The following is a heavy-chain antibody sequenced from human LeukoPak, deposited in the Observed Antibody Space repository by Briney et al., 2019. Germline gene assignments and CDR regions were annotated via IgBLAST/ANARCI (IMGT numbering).Heavy chain of an antibody. D-gene: IGHD6-19*01. Sequence: PGGSLRLSCAASGFTFSSYWMSWVRQAPGRGLEWVANIKQDGSEKYYVDSVKGRFTISRDNAKNSLYLQMNSLRAEDTAVYYCARASSGRFYYYYYYYMDVWGKGTTVTVSS. CDR2: IKQDGSEK. V-gene: IGHV3-7*01. J-gene: IGHJ6*03. CDR1: GFTFSSYW. CDR3: ARASSGRFYYYYYYYMDV.